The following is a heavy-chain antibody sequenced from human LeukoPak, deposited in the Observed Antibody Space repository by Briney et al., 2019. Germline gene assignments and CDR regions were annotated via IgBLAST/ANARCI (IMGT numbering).Heavy chain of an antibody. D-gene: IGHD3-22*01. V-gene: IGHV5-51*01. CDR3: ARSTYYYDTSGYFSY. Sequence: HGESLKISCKTSGYRFTSYWIGWVRQMPGKSLEWMGIIYPSDSDIRYSPSFQGQVTISADKSITTAYLQWSSLKPSDTAIYYCARSTYYYDTSGYFSYWGQGTLVTVSS. J-gene: IGHJ4*02. CDR1: GYRFTSYW. CDR2: IYPSDSDI.